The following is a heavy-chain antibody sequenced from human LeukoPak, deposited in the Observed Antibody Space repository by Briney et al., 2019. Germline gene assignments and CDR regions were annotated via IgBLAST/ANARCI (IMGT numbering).Heavy chain of an antibody. V-gene: IGHV1-69*06. CDR2: IIPIFGTA. CDR1: GGTFSSYA. D-gene: IGHD3-16*01. J-gene: IGHJ6*03. CDR3: ARERGGQPLYYYYYYMDV. Sequence: GASVKVSCKASGGTFSSYAISWVRQAPGQGLEWMGRIIPIFGTANYAQKFQGRVTITADKSTSTAYMELSSLRSEDTAVYYCARERGGQPLYYYYYYMDVWGKGTTVTVSS.